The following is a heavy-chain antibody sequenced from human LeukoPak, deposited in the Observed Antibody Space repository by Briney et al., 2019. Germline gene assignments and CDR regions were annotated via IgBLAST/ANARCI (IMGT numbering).Heavy chain of an antibody. CDR1: GFTFSSYA. CDR2: ISGSGGST. CDR3: AKSQTPFRRLFRDAFDI. Sequence: PGGSLRLSCAASGFTFSSYAMSWVRQAPGKGLEWVSAISGSGGSTYYADSVKGRFTISRDNSKNTLYLQMNSLRAEDTAVYYCAKSQTPFRRLFRDAFDIWGQGTMVTVSS. D-gene: IGHD3-22*01. V-gene: IGHV3-23*01. J-gene: IGHJ3*02.